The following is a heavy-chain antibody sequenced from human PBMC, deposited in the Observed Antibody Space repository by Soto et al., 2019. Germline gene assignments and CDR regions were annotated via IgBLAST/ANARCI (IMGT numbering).Heavy chain of an antibody. D-gene: IGHD3-22*01. CDR3: ARQIYDSDTGPNFQYHFDS. CDR2: IDPSDSQT. CDR1: GYSFAGYW. J-gene: IGHJ4*02. Sequence: GESLKISCKGSGYSFAGYWITWVRQKPGKGLEWMGRIDPSDSQTYYSPSFRGHVTISVTKSITTVFLQWSSLRASDTAMYYCARQIYDSDTGPNFQYHFDSWGQGTPVTVSS. V-gene: IGHV5-10-1*01.